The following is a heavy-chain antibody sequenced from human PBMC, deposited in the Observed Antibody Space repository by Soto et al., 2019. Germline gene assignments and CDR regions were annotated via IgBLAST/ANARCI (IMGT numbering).Heavy chain of an antibody. CDR1: GFTFSNYA. V-gene: IGHV3-23*01. CDR3: TKDSQHDS. CDR2: INTSGGNT. Sequence: EVQLLESGGGLVQPGGSLRISCAASGFTFSNYAMTWVRQAPGKGLECVSTINTSGGNTHYADSVKGRFSVSRDNSKNTLSLQMNSLRAEDTAVYYCTKDSQHDSWGQGTLVTVSS. D-gene: IGHD6-13*01. J-gene: IGHJ5*01.